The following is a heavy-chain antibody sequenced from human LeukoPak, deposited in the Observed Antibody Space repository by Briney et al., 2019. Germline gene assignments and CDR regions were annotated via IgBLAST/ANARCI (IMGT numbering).Heavy chain of an antibody. J-gene: IGHJ4*02. D-gene: IGHD3-22*01. CDR1: GYTFTSYA. CDR3: ARMVPGYYDSSGPFYFDY. CDR2: INTNTGNP. Sequence: ASVKVSCKASGYTFTSYAMNWVRQAPGQGLEWMGWINTNTGNPTYAQGFTGRFVFSLDTSVSTAYLQISSLKAEDTAVYYCARMVPGYYDSSGPFYFDYWGQGTLVTVSS. V-gene: IGHV7-4-1*02.